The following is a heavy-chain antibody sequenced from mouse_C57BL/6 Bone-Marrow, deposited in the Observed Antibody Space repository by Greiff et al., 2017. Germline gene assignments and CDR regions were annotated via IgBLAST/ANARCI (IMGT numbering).Heavy chain of an antibody. CDR1: GYTFTSYW. J-gene: IGHJ1*03. CDR3: VTGTRYFDV. CDR2: IDPNSGGT. V-gene: IGHV1-72*01. Sequence: QVQLQQPGAELVKPGASVKLSCKASGYTFTSYWMPWMKQSPGRGLEWIGSIDPNSGGTKYNEKFKSKATLTVDKPSSPAYMQLSSLTSEDSAVYYCVTGTRYFDVWGTGTTVTVSS. D-gene: IGHD4-1*01.